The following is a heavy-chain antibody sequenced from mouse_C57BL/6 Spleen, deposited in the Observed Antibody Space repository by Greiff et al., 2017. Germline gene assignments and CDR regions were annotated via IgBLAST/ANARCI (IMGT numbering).Heavy chain of an antibody. D-gene: IGHD1-1*01. CDR2: ISYDGSN. J-gene: IGHJ1*03. V-gene: IGHV3-6*01. Sequence: EVQLKESGPGLVKPSQSLSLTCSVTGYSITSGYYWNWIRQFPGNKLEWMGYISYDGSNNYNPSLKNRISITRDTSKNQFFLKLNSVTTEDTATYYCARVSGSNYDWYFDVWGTGTTVTVSS. CDR3: ARVSGSNYDWYFDV. CDR1: GYSITSGYY.